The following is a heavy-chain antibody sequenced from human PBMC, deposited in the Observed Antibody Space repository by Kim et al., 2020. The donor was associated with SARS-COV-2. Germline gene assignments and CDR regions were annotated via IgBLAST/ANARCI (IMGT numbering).Heavy chain of an antibody. CDR2: IYYSGIT. CDR1: GASISSSSYY. Sequence: SETLSLTCTVSGASISSSSYYWGWIRQPPGKGLEWIGNIYYSGITYYNPSLESRVTISVDTSENQFSLRLSSVTAADTAVYYCARRTYGSSLRVWGQGT. V-gene: IGHV4-39*01. CDR3: ARRTYGSSLRV. D-gene: IGHD6-6*01. J-gene: IGHJ4*02.